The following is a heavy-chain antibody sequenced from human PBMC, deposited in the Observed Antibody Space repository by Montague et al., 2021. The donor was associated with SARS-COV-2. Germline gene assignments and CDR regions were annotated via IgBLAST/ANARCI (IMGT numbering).Heavy chain of an antibody. CDR2: CYYTSST. CDR1: DDSITSSTYY. V-gene: IGHV4-39*02. Sequence: SETLSLTCAVSDDSITSSTYYWAWIRQPPGQGREGFGSCYYTSSTYYNPSRRSRVTMSVDTSKKHFSLNLNSVTAADTAVYYCARGRSGFFNPLDYWGQGTLVTVSS. CDR3: ARGRSGFFNPLDY. D-gene: IGHD3-3*01. J-gene: IGHJ4*02.